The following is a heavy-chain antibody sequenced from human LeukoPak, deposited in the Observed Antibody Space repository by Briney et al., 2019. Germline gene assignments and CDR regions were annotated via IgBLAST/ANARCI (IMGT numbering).Heavy chain of an antibody. CDR1: GGSFSGYY. CDR3: ARQNYGSAPLRY. Sequence: SETLSLTCAVYGGSFSGYYWSWVRQAPGKGLEWIGEINHSGSTNYNPSLMSRVTISVDTSKNQFSLKLSSVTAADTAVYFCARQNYGSAPLRYWGQGTLVTVSS. D-gene: IGHD3-10*01. CDR2: INHSGST. J-gene: IGHJ4*02. V-gene: IGHV4-34*01.